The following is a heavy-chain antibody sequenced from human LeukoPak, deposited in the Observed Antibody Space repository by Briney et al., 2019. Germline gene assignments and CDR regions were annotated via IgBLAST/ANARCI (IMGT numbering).Heavy chain of an antibody. CDR3: ATARWLQWYFDY. CDR1: GGTFSSYA. D-gene: IGHD4-23*01. Sequence: SVKVSCKASGGTFSSYAISWVRQAPGQGLEWMGGIIPIFGTANYAQKFQGRVTMTEDTSTDTAYMELSSLRSEDTAVYYCATARWLQWYFDYWGQRTLVTVSS. V-gene: IGHV1-69*06. J-gene: IGHJ4*02. CDR2: IIPIFGTA.